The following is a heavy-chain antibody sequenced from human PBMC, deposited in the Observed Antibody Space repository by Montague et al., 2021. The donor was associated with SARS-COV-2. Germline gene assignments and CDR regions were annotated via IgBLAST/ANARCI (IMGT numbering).Heavy chain of an antibody. V-gene: IGHV4-38-2*02. CDR3: ARSGVGIFDFSYFDS. J-gene: IGHJ4*02. D-gene: IGHD3-3*01. CDR2: RYQNGAT. Sequence: SETLSLTCSVSGSSISSGCYWGWIRQTPGKGLEWIGSRYQNGATYYSPSLKRPVTILLDTSKNQFSLSLTSVTAADTAVYYCARSGVGIFDFSYFDSWGQGSLVIVSS. CDR1: GSSISSGCY.